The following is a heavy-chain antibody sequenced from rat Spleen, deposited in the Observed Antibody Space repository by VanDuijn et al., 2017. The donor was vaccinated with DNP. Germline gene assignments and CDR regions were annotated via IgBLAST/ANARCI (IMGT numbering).Heavy chain of an antibody. CDR2: ISNAGDNT. D-gene: IGHD4-2*01. CDR3: ATRDPGFPY. Sequence: EVQLVESGGGPVQPGRSLKLSCVASGFIFSNYWMTWIRQAPGKGLEWVASISNAGDNTYYSDSVKGRFSLSRDNAQSTQYLQMDSLRSEDTATYYCATRDPGFPYWGQGTLVTVSS. CDR1: GFIFSNYW. J-gene: IGHJ3*01. V-gene: IGHV5-31*01.